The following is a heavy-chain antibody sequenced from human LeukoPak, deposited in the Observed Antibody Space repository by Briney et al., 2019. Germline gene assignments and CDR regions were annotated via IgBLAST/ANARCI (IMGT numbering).Heavy chain of an antibody. Sequence: GGSLRLSCEASGFTFSSYSMNWVRQAPGKGLEWVSSISTSISYINYADSVKGRFTISRDNAKNLLYLQMNSLRAEDTAVYYCARESPFDGSIDYWGQGILVTVSS. J-gene: IGHJ4*02. D-gene: IGHD3-10*01. V-gene: IGHV3-21*01. CDR1: GFTFSSYS. CDR3: ARESPFDGSIDY. CDR2: ISTSISYI.